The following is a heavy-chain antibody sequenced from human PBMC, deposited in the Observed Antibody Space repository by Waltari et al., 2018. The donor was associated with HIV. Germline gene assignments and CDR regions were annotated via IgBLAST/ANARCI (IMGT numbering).Heavy chain of an antibody. Sequence: QAQLVESGGGVVQPGRSLRPSCSASGFTFSSYAIPWVRQAPGKGLEWVAVISYDGSNKFYADSVKGRFTISRDISENTLFLQMDSLRAEDTAVYYCARDRGSFASFFYGLDVWGQGTTVTVSS. D-gene: IGHD3-10*01. V-gene: IGHV3-30*01. J-gene: IGHJ6*02. CDR3: ARDRGSFASFFYGLDV. CDR1: GFTFSSYA. CDR2: ISYDGSNK.